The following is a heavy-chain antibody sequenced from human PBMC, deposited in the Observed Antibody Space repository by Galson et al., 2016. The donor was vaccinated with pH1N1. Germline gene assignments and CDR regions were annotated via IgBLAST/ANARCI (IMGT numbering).Heavy chain of an antibody. CDR2: IDPSDGTT. Sequence: SVKVSCKASGYSVTRYYMHWVRQAPGQGLEWMGIIDPSDGTTTCSQKFQGRITMTRDTPTNSVYMELSSLTSDDTAVYYCARRYYFDYWGQGTLITVSS. J-gene: IGHJ4*02. CDR3: ARRYYFDY. CDR1: GYSVTRYY. V-gene: IGHV1-46*01.